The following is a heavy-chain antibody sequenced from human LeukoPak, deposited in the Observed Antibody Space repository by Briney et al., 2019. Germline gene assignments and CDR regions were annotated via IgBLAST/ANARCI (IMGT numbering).Heavy chain of an antibody. V-gene: IGHV1-69*04. D-gene: IGHD5-18*01. J-gene: IGHJ6*02. CDR2: IIPVLNIT. Sequence: ASVKVSCKTSGGTFSSSAITWVRQAPGQGLEWMGRIIPVLNITSYAQKFQGRVTITADTSTSTVYMELSSLRSEETAVYYCARDQGLTAPPPYGLDVWGQGTTVIVSS. CDR3: ARDQGLTAPPPYGLDV. CDR1: GGTFSSSA.